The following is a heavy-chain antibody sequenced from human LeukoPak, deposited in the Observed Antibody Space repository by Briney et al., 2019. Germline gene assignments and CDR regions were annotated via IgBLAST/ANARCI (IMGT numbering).Heavy chain of an antibody. CDR3: ARVSICPRCHFDY. D-gene: IGHD3-16*01. CDR1: GFTFSSYW. Sequence: SGGSLRLSCGVSGFTFSSYWMHWVRQAPGKGLVWVSRISPDGSSALYADSVKGRFTISRDNAKNTLYLQMNSLSDDDTAVYYRARVSICPRCHFDYWGQGALVTVSS. J-gene: IGHJ4*02. CDR2: ISPDGSSA. V-gene: IGHV3-74*01.